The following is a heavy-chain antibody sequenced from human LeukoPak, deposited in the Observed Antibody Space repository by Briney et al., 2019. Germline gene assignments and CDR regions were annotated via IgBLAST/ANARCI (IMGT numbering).Heavy chain of an antibody. Sequence: GASVKVSRKASGYTFTSYDINWVRQATGQGLEWMGWMNPNSGNTGYAQKFQGRVTITADKSTSTAYMELSSLRSEDTAVYYCARGESGSYYGPYYGMDVWGQGTTVTVSS. D-gene: IGHD3-10*01. CDR2: MNPNSGNT. V-gene: IGHV1-8*01. CDR1: GYTFTSYD. CDR3: ARGESGSYYGPYYGMDV. J-gene: IGHJ6*02.